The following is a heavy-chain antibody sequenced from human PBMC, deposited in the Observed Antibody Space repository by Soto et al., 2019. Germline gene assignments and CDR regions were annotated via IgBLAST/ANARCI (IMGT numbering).Heavy chain of an antibody. D-gene: IGHD2-8*02. CDR3: AKGYSTGWHSSLNS. J-gene: IGHJ4*02. CDR1: GFTFSNYG. CDR2: ITNNSDYK. V-gene: IGHV3-23*01. Sequence: EVQLLESGGGLVQPGGSLRLSCAASGFTFSNYGVSWVGQAPGKGLECVSAITNNSDYKYYADSVKGRFIVSRDNSKSKLFLEMNSLRAEDTAVYYCAKGYSTGWHSSLNSWGQGTLVIVSS.